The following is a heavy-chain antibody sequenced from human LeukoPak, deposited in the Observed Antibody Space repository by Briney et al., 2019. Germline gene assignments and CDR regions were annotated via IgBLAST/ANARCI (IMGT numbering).Heavy chain of an antibody. CDR2: TSRNSGSI. CDR1: GFTFDDYA. J-gene: IGHJ4*02. Sequence: GGSLRPSCAASGFTFDDYAMHWVRQAQGNGLEWVSGTSRNSGSIGYADSVKGRLSISRDHAKNSLYLQMNSLRAEDMALYHCAKDGYSSSWYYFDYWGQGTLVTVSS. D-gene: IGHD6-13*01. V-gene: IGHV3-9*03. CDR3: AKDGYSSSWYYFDY.